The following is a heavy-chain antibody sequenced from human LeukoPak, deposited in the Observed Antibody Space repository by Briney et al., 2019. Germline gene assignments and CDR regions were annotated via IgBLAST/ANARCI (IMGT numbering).Heavy chain of an antibody. V-gene: IGHV3-30*02. CDR3: ARDRWESLRLSPRFDH. J-gene: IGHJ4*02. CDR1: GFRFRSYG. Sequence: PGGSLRLSCAASGFRFRSYGMHWVRHAPGKGLEWVAFITYDGGNKYYTDSVKGRFTISRDNSKSTLYMQINTLRAEDTAVYYCARDRWESLRLSPRFDHWGQGTLVSVSS. CDR2: ITYDGGNK. D-gene: IGHD1-26*01.